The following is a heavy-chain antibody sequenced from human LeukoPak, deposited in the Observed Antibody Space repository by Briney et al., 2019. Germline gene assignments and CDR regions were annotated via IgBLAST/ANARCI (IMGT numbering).Heavy chain of an antibody. J-gene: IGHJ5*02. V-gene: IGHV4-59*01. D-gene: IGHD3-22*01. Sequence: SETLSLTRTVSGGSISSYYWSWIRQPPGKGLEWIGYIYYSGSTNYNPSLKSRVTISVDTSKNQFSLKLSSVTAADTAVYYCARNYYDSSGYWFDPWGQGTLVTVSS. CDR3: ARNYYDSSGYWFDP. CDR2: IYYSGST. CDR1: GGSISSYY.